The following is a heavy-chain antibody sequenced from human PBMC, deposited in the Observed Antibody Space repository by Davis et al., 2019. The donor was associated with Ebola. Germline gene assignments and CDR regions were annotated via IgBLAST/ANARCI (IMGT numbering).Heavy chain of an antibody. CDR3: VRVAYYDSSGYYSGRGFDI. V-gene: IGHV3-48*02. CDR1: GFTFSSYS. J-gene: IGHJ3*02. D-gene: IGHD3-22*01. CDR2: ISSGSGTM. Sequence: PGGSLRLSCAASGFTFSSYSMNWVRQAPGKGLERVSYISSGSGTMFYADSVKGRFTISRDNAKNSLSLQMNTLRDEDTAVYYCVRVAYYDSSGYYSGRGFDIWGQGTMVTVSS.